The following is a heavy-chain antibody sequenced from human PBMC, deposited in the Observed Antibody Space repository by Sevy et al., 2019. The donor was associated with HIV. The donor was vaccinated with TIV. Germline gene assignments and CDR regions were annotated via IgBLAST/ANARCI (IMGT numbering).Heavy chain of an antibody. CDR1: GFTVTGNY. D-gene: IGHD3-22*01. Sequence: GGSLRLSCAASGFTVTGNYVSWVRQAPGKGLERVSVIYSDGTTYYADSVKGRFTISRDNSKNTVHLQMNSLRAADTAVYYCARSQLNYYDSSGFTSFFDYWSQGTLVTVSS. CDR3: ARSQLNYYDSSGFTSFFDY. V-gene: IGHV3-53*01. J-gene: IGHJ4*02. CDR2: IYSDGTT.